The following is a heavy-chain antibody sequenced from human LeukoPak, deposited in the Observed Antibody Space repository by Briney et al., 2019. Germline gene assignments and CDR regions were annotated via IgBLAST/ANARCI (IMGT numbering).Heavy chain of an antibody. J-gene: IGHJ4*02. CDR2: INPYSGDT. Sequence: ASVKVSCKASGYTFTGYHIHWVRQAPGQGLEWMGRINPYSGDTNFAQKFQGRVTMTRDTSITTAYMDLSSLTPDDTAVYFCARDQGSLTRSWYTGYWGQGTQVTVSS. D-gene: IGHD6-13*01. V-gene: IGHV1-2*06. CDR3: ARDQGSLTRSWYTGY. CDR1: GYTFTGYH.